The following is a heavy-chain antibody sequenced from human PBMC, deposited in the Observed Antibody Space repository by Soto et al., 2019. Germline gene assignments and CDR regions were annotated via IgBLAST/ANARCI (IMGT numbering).Heavy chain of an antibody. CDR3: ARDGAVRRFLEWSHERYYYYYCMDV. CDR1: GYTFTSYY. J-gene: IGHJ6*02. CDR2: INPSGGCT. Sequence: ASVKVSCKASGYTFTSYYMHWVRQAPGQGLEWVGIINPSGGCTSYAQKFQGRVTMTRDTSTSTVYMELSSLRSEDTAVYYCARDGAVRRFLEWSHERYYYYYCMDVWGQGTTVTVSS. V-gene: IGHV1-46*01. D-gene: IGHD3-3*01.